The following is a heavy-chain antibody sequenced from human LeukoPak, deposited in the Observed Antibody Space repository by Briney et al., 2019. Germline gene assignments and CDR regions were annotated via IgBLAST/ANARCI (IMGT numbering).Heavy chain of an antibody. V-gene: IGHV3-30-3*01. CDR2: ISFDGGNK. Sequence: PGRSLRLSCAASGFTFNNYAIHWVRQAPGKGLEWVAIISFDGGNKYYADSVKGRFTISRDNSKNTLYLQMNSLRAEDTAVYYCARDGIVGSPLFKFDYWGREPWSPSPQ. D-gene: IGHD1-26*01. CDR1: GFTFNNYA. CDR3: ARDGIVGSPLFKFDY. J-gene: IGHJ4*02.